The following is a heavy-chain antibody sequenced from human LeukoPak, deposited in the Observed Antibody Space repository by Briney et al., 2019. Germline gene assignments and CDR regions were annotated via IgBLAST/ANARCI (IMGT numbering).Heavy chain of an antibody. CDR3: AREAEYSSSWYRGRGYYFDY. Sequence: SETLSLTCTVSGGSISSYYWSWIRQPPGKGLEWIGYTYYSGSTNYNPSLKSRVTISVDTSKNQFSLKLSSVTAADTAVYYCAREAEYSSSWYRGRGYYFDYWGQGTLVTVSS. D-gene: IGHD6-13*01. CDR2: TYYSGST. V-gene: IGHV4-59*01. J-gene: IGHJ4*02. CDR1: GGSISSYY.